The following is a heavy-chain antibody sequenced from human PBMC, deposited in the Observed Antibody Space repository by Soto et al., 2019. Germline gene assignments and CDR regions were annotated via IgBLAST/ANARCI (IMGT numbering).Heavy chain of an antibody. J-gene: IGHJ4*02. D-gene: IGHD2-2*02. CDR1: GSRFSNYV. CDR3: AREGRGKKAGYNGLVSLGY. CDR2: IIPIFNTT. V-gene: IGHV1-69*06. Sequence: QVQLVQSGAEVKTPGSSLKVSCTVSGSRFSNYVISWVRQAPGHGLEWLGRIIPIFNTTQYAQKFQGRVIITADKSTNTASLDLSSLRSDDTAVYYCAREGRGKKAGYNGLVSLGYWGQGTLVTVSS.